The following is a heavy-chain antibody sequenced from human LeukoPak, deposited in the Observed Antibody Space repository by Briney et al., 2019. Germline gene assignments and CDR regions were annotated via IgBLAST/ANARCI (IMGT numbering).Heavy chain of an antibody. CDR3: TRGSHTYYDKAPVHY. J-gene: IGHJ4*02. V-gene: IGHV4-34*01. CDR1: GGSFSGYY. D-gene: IGHD3-16*01. Sequence: SETLSLTCAVYGGSFSGYYWCWIRQPPGKGLEWIGEINHSGSASYNPSLTSRVTISVDTSKSQFSLKLSSVTATDTAIYYCTRGSHTYYDKAPVHYWGQGTLVTVSS. CDR2: INHSGSA.